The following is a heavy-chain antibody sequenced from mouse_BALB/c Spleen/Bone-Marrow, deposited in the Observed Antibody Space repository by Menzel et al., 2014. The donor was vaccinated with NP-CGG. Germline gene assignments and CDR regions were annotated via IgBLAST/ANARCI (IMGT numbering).Heavy chain of an antibody. J-gene: IGHJ4*01. CDR3: ARYGSSPYAMDY. CDR1: GFTFSDYY. Sequence: EVQVVESGGGLVKPGGSLKLSCAASGFTFSDYYMYWVRQTPEKRLAWVATISDGGSYTYYPDSVKGRFTISRDNTKNNLYLQMSRLKSEDTAMYYCARYGSSPYAMDYWGQGTSVTVSS. CDR2: ISDGGSYT. V-gene: IGHV5-4*02. D-gene: IGHD1-1*01.